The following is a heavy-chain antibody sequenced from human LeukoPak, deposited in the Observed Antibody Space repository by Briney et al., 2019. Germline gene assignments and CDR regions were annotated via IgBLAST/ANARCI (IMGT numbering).Heavy chain of an antibody. CDR2: INPKNAGT. CDR3: ARTLYISAAPGGFDY. CDR1: GYTFTGHY. V-gene: IGHV1-2*02. J-gene: IGHJ4*02. Sequence: GASVKVSCKASGYTFTGHYMHRVRQAPGQGLEWMGWINPKNAGTNYAQKFQGRVTMTRDTSTGTAYMELSRLRSDDTAVYYCARTLYISAAPGGFDYWGQGTLVTVSS. D-gene: IGHD6-13*01.